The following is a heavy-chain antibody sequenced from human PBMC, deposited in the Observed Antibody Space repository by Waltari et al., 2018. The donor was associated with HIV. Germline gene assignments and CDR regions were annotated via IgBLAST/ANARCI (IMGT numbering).Heavy chain of an antibody. Sequence: QVQLQESGPGLVKPSQTLSLTCTVSGGSISSGGYYWSWIRQHPGKGLEWIGYIYYSGSTDYNPSLKSRVTISVDTSKNQFSLKRSSVTAADTAVYYCARAACSSTSCYQALEDYWGQGTLVTVSS. CDR2: IYYSGST. CDR1: GGSISSGGYY. V-gene: IGHV4-31*03. D-gene: IGHD2-2*01. J-gene: IGHJ4*02. CDR3: ARAACSSTSCYQALEDY.